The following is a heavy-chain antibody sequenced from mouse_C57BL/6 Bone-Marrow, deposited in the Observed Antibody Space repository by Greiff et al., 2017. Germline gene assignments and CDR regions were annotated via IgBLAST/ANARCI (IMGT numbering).Heavy chain of an antibody. J-gene: IGHJ3*01. CDR3: TRLGGNYGFAY. CDR2: IDPETGGT. D-gene: IGHD2-1*01. V-gene: IGHV1-15*01. Sequence: QIQLQQSGAELVRPGASVTLSCKASGYTFTDYEMHWVKQTPVHGLEWIGAIDPETGGTAYNQKFKGKAILTADKSSSTAYMELRSLTSEDSAVYYCTRLGGNYGFAYWGQGTLVTVSA. CDR1: GYTFTDYE.